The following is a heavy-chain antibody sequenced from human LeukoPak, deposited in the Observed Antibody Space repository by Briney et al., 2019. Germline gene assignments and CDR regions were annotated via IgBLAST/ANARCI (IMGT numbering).Heavy chain of an antibody. CDR2: ISGSGGGT. CDR3: AKRGVVIRVILVGFHKEANYFES. CDR1: GITLSNYG. J-gene: IGHJ4*02. Sequence: GGSLRLSCAVSGITLSNYGMSWVRQAPGKGLEWVAGISGSGGGTKYADSVKGRFTISRDNSKNTLYLQMTSLRAEDTAVYFCAKRGVVIRVILVGFHKEANYFESWGQRALVTLSS. V-gene: IGHV3-23*01. D-gene: IGHD3-22*01.